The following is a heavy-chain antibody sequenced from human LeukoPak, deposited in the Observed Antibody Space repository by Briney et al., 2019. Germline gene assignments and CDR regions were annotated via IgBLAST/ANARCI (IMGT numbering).Heavy chain of an antibody. D-gene: IGHD3-22*01. Sequence: SETLSLTCTVSGGSISSSSYYWGWIRQPPGKGLEWIGSIYYSGSTYYNPSLKSRVTISVDTSKNQFSLKLSSVTAADTAAYYCARQLILYYDSSGYYDYWGQGTLVTVSS. V-gene: IGHV4-39*01. CDR3: ARQLILYYDSSGYYDY. J-gene: IGHJ4*02. CDR1: GGSISSSSYY. CDR2: IYYSGST.